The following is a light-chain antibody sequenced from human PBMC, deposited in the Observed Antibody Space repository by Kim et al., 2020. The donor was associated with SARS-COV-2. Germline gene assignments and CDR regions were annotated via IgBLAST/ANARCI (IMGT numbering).Light chain of an antibody. CDR2: SNN. Sequence: VLTQPPSASGTPGQRVTIYCSGSSSNIGSNTVNWYQQLPGTAPKLLIYSNNQRPSGVPDRFSGSKSGTSASLAISGLQSEDEADYYCAAWDDSLNGWVFGGGTQLTVL. CDR3: AAWDDSLNGWV. V-gene: IGLV1-44*01. J-gene: IGLJ3*02. CDR1: SSNIGSNT.